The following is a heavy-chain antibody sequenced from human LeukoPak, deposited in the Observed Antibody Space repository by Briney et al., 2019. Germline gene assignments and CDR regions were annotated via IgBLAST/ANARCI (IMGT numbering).Heavy chain of an antibody. CDR3: ANGDSFKTGGSFDY. CDR1: GFTFSNYA. CDR2: ISTISGSGPGT. D-gene: IGHD7-27*01. J-gene: IGHJ4*02. Sequence: PGGSLRLSCAASGFTFSNYAMSWVRQAPGKGLEWVSAISTISGSGPGTYYADSVKGRFTISRDNSKNTLYLQMNSLRAEDTAVYYCANGDSFKTGGSFDYWGQGTLVTVSS. V-gene: IGHV3-23*01.